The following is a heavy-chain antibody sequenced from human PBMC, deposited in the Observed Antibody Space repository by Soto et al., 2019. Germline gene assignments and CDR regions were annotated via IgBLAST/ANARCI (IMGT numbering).Heavy chain of an antibody. Sequence: PGESLKISCKGSGYSFTSYWISWVRQMPGKGLEWMGRIDPSDSYTNYSLSFQGHVTISADKSISTAYLQWSSLKASDTAMYYCAMPSIAARPSVDVWGQGTAVTVSS. J-gene: IGHJ6*02. D-gene: IGHD6-6*01. CDR1: GYSFTSYW. CDR2: IDPSDSYT. CDR3: AMPSIAARPSVDV. V-gene: IGHV5-10-1*01.